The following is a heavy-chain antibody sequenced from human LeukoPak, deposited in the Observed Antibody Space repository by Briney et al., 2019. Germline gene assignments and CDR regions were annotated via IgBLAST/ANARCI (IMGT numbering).Heavy chain of an antibody. V-gene: IGHV3-74*01. CDR2: IKTDGSES. Sequence: GSLRLSCEASGFMFNSFWMHWVRQGPGKGLVWVARIKTDGSESSYADFVRGRFIISRDNARNTLFLQMDSLRDDDTAVYFCARDVGPYGGSPGGDWGLGTLVSVSS. CDR3: ARDVGPYGGSPGGD. D-gene: IGHD1-26*01. J-gene: IGHJ4*02. CDR1: GFMFNSFW.